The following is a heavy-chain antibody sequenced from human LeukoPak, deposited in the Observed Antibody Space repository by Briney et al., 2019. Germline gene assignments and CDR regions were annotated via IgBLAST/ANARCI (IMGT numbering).Heavy chain of an antibody. CDR1: GGSISSYY. V-gene: IGHV4-59*01. D-gene: IGHD6-19*01. J-gene: IGHJ3*02. CDR3: ATRSSGWSNDAFDI. Sequence: NPSETLSLTCTVSGGSISSYYWSWIRQPPGKGLEWIGYIYYSGSTNYNPSLKSRVTISVDTSKNQFSLKLSSVTAADTAVYYCATRSSGWSNDAFDIWGQGTMVTVSS. CDR2: IYYSGST.